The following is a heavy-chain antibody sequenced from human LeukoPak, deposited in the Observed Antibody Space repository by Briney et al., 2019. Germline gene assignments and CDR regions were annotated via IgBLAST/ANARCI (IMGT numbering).Heavy chain of an antibody. Sequence: GGSLRLSCAASGFSFSSYWMNWVRQAPGKGLEWVSYISSSGSTIYYADSVKGRFTISRDNAKNSLYLQMNSLRAGDTAVYYCARTIEMATISYFDYWGQGTLVTVSS. CDR1: GFSFSSYW. D-gene: IGHD5-24*01. V-gene: IGHV3-48*04. CDR3: ARTIEMATISYFDY. CDR2: ISSSGSTI. J-gene: IGHJ4*02.